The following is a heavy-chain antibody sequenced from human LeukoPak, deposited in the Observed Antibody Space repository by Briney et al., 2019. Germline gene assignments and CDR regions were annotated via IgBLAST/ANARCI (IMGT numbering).Heavy chain of an antibody. CDR1: GGPFSGYY. CDR3: ARGRWQQLPPLYYYYYYMDV. D-gene: IGHD6-13*01. Sequence: SETLSLTCAVYGGPFSGYYWSWSRQPPGKGLEWIGEINHSGSTNYNPSLKSQVTISVDTSKNQFSLKLSSVTAADTAVYYCARGRWQQLPPLYYYYYYMDVWGKGTTVTVSS. J-gene: IGHJ6*03. CDR2: INHSGST. V-gene: IGHV4-34*01.